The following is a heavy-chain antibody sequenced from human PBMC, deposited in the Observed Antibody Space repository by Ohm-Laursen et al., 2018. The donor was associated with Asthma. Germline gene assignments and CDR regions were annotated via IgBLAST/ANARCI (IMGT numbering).Heavy chain of an antibody. CDR2: ISWNSGSI. Sequence: SLRLSCSASGFTFDDYAMHWVRRAPGKGLEWVSGISWNSGSIGYADSVKGRFTISRDNAKNSLYMQMNSLRAEDTALYYCAKDRYPNYGAGSYIGYWGQGTLVTVSS. J-gene: IGHJ4*02. V-gene: IGHV3-9*01. CDR3: AKDRYPNYGAGSYIGY. CDR1: GFTFDDYA. D-gene: IGHD3-10*01.